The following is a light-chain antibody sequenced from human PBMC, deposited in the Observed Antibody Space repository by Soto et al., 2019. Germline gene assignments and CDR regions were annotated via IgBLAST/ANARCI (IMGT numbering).Light chain of an antibody. Sequence: DIQMTQSPSTLSASAGDRVTITCRASQSISTWLAWYQQKPGKAPKLLIYGASSLASGVPSRFSGSGSGTEFTLTISSLQPDDFATYYCKQHNGYAERMFGQGTKVEV. CDR3: KQHNGYAERM. CDR1: QSISTW. J-gene: IGKJ1*01. V-gene: IGKV1-5*01. CDR2: GAS.